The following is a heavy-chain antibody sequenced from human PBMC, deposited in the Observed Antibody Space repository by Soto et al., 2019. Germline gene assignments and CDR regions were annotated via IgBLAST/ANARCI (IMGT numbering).Heavy chain of an antibody. V-gene: IGHV4-59*08. CDR1: GGSISSYY. CDR2: IYYSGST. Sequence: PSETLSLTCTVSGGSISSYYWSWIRQPPGKGLEWIGYIYYSGSTNYNPSLKSRVTISVDTSKNQFSLKLSSVTAADTAVYYCARVVRYYYYYYMDVWGKGTTVTVS. D-gene: IGHD2-15*01. CDR3: ARVVRYYYYYYMDV. J-gene: IGHJ6*03.